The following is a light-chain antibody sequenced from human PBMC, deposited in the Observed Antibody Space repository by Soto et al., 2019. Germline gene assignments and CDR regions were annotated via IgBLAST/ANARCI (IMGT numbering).Light chain of an antibody. Sequence: EIVLTQSPGTLSLSPGERATLSCRASQSVGSSYLAWYQQKPGQAPRLLIYGASSMATGIPDRFSGSGSETYVTLTFSRLEPEDFAVYHCQQSAGSSITFGQGARLEMK. CDR3: QQSAGSSIT. CDR1: QSVGSSY. CDR2: GAS. J-gene: IGKJ5*01. V-gene: IGKV3-20*01.